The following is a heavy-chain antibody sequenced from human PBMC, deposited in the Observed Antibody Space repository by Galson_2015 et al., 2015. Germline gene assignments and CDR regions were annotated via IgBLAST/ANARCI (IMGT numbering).Heavy chain of an antibody. CDR1: GFTVSSNY. CDR3: ARHQKRGLSAFDM. V-gene: IGHV3-53*01. Sequence: SLRLSCAASGFTVSSNYMSWVRQAPGKGLEWISVLFSGGSTYYADSVKGRFTISRDSSKNTLHLQMNSLRVEHTAVYYCARHQKRGLSAFDMWVQGAMVTVSS. J-gene: IGHJ3*02. CDR2: LFSGGST. D-gene: IGHD3/OR15-3a*01.